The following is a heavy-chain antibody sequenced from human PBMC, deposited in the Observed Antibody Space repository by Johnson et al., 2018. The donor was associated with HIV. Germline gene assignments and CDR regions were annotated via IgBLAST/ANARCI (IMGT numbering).Heavy chain of an antibody. V-gene: IGHV3-30*19. J-gene: IGHJ3*02. Sequence: QVQLVESGGGVVQPGGSLRLSCSASGFTFSTFGMHWVRQAPGKGLEWVAVISYDGSNKYYADSVKGRFTISRDNSKNTLYLQMNSLRAEDTAVYYCARDFVGGVPQGAFDIWGQGTMVTVSS. CDR2: ISYDGSNK. CDR3: ARDFVGGVPQGAFDI. CDR1: GFTFSTFG. D-gene: IGHD1-1*01.